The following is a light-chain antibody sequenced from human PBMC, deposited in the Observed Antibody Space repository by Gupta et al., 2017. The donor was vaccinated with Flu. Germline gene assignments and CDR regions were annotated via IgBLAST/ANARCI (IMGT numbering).Light chain of an antibody. Sequence: GTLSLSPGERATLSCRASQSVSSNYSAWYQQKPGQSPRLLNYGATSRAAGIPDRFSGSWSATDFTLTISLLDPEDFAVYCCQQDGLSPKTFGQGTKVEVK. CDR1: QSVSSNY. CDR2: GAT. V-gene: IGKV3-20*01. J-gene: IGKJ1*01. CDR3: QQDGLSPKT.